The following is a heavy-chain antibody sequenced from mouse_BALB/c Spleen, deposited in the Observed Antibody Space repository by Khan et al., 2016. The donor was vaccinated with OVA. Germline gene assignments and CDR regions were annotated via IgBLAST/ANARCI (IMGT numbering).Heavy chain of an antibody. Sequence: VQLQQSGPELMKPGASVKISCKASGYSFSNYYIHWVKQSHGQSLEWIGYIDPFNGGTTYNQKFKGTATLTVDKSSSTAYMNLSSLTSGDSAVYYCTRLGTTGWLTYWGQGTLVTVSA. V-gene: IGHV1S135*01. CDR1: GYSFSNYY. J-gene: IGHJ3*01. D-gene: IGHD2-13*01. CDR2: IDPFNGGT. CDR3: TRLGTTGWLTY.